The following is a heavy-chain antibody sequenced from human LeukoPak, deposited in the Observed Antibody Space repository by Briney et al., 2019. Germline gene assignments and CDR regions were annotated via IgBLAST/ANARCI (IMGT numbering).Heavy chain of an antibody. CDR1: GYSISSGYY. Sequence: SETLSLTCTVSGYSISSGYYWGWIRQPPGKGLEWIGNVYHSRGTNYNPSLKSRVTISIDTSTNHLSLRLTSATAADTAVYFCARDMRVDALDIWGQGIIVAVSS. V-gene: IGHV4-38-2*02. CDR3: ARDMRVDALDI. D-gene: IGHD3-16*01. J-gene: IGHJ3*02. CDR2: VYHSRGT.